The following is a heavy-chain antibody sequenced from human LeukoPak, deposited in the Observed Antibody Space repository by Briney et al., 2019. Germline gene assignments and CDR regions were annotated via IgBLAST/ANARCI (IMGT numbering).Heavy chain of an antibody. Sequence: PSETLSLTCTVSGGSIRSYYWSWIRQPPGKGLEWVGSIFYSGSTYYNGSLKRRLTISVDTSKNQFSLKLSSVTDADTAVYFYARQRGHSRWAFDIWGQGRMVTVSS. D-gene: IGHD6-25*01. CDR3: ARQRGHSRWAFDI. CDR1: GGSIRSYY. CDR2: IFYSGST. V-gene: IGHV4-59*05. J-gene: IGHJ3*02.